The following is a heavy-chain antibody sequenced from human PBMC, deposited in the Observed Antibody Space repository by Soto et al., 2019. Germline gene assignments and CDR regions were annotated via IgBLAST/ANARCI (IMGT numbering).Heavy chain of an antibody. CDR2: KWYEGSNK. V-gene: IGHV3-33*01. J-gene: IGHJ4*02. D-gene: IGHD3-10*01. Sequence: QVQLVESGGGVVQPGTSLRLSCAASGFTFSGYGMHWVRQAPGKGLEWVAVKWYEGSNKYYADSVKGRFTISRDNPKNTLYLQMNSLGVEDTAVYYCARARTLVRGAPLDYWGQGTLVTVSS. CDR3: ARARTLVRGAPLDY. CDR1: GFTFSGYG.